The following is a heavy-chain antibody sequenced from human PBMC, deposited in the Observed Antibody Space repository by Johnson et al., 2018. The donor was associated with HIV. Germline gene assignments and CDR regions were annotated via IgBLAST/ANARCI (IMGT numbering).Heavy chain of an antibody. J-gene: IGHJ3*02. CDR2: INWNGGST. CDR3: ARGSRDGSGGSCDDAFDI. D-gene: IGHD2-15*01. Sequence: VQLVESGGGLVKPGGSLRLSCAASGFTFSDYYMSWIRQAPGRGLEWVSGINWNGGSTGYADSVQGRFTISRDKAKNSLYLQMNSLRAEDTALYCCARGSRDGSGGSCDDAFDIWGQGTMVTVSS. V-gene: IGHV3-20*04. CDR1: GFTFSDYY.